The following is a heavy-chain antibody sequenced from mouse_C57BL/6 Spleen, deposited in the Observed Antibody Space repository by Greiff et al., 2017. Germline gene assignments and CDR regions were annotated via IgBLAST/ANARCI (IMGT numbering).Heavy chain of an antibody. Sequence: EVKLVESGGGLVKPGGSLKLSCAASGFTFSSYAMSWVRQTPEKRLEWVATISDGGSYTYYPDNVKGRFTISRDNAKNNLYLQMSHLKAEDTAMYYCARDSSMRVTTVFAYWGQGTLVTVSA. CDR2: ISDGGSYT. D-gene: IGHD2-3*01. CDR1: GFTFSSYA. J-gene: IGHJ3*01. V-gene: IGHV5-4*01. CDR3: ARDSSMRVTTVFAY.